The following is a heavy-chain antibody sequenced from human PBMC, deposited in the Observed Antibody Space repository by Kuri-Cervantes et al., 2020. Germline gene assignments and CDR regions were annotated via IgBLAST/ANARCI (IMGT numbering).Heavy chain of an antibody. D-gene: IGHD3-10*01. V-gene: IGHV3-33*01. Sequence: GESLKISCAASGFTFSSYGMHWVRQAPGKGLEWVAVIWYDGSNKYYADSVKGRFTISRDNSKNTLYLQMNSLRAEDTAVYYCARDREVYYGSGSSPYWYYGMDVWGQGTTVTVSS. CDR1: GFTFSSYG. CDR3: ARDREVYYGSGSSPYWYYGMDV. CDR2: IWYDGSNK. J-gene: IGHJ6*02.